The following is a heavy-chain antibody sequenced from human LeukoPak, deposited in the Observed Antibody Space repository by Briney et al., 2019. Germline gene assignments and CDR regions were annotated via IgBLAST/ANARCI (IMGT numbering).Heavy chain of an antibody. CDR1: GYTFTGYY. D-gene: IGHD1-26*01. V-gene: IGHV1-2*02. Sequence: GASVKVSCKASGYTFTGYYMHWVRQAPGQGLEWMGWINPNSGGTNYAQKFQGRVTMTRDTSISTAYMELSRLRSDDTAVYYCARRVGATKSSRSFDYWGQGTLVTVSS. CDR2: INPNSGGT. J-gene: IGHJ4*02. CDR3: ARRVGATKSSRSFDY.